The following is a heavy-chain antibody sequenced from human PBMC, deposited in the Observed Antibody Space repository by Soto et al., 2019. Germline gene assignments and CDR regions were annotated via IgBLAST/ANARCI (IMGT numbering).Heavy chain of an antibody. D-gene: IGHD3-3*01. V-gene: IGHV4-34*01. Sequence: SETLSLTCAVYGGSFSGYYWSWIRQPPGKGLEWIGEINHSGSTNYNPSLKSRVTISVDTSKNQFSLKLSSVTAADTAVYYCARAYYDFWSGYYTGMRLQLVFDYWGQGTLVTVSS. CDR3: ARAYYDFWSGYYTGMRLQLVFDY. CDR2: INHSGST. CDR1: GGSFSGYY. J-gene: IGHJ4*02.